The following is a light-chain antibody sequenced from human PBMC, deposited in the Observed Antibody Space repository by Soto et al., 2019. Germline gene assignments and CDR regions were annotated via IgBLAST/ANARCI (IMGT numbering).Light chain of an antibody. J-gene: IGKJ1*01. CDR1: QSVSSSH. CDR3: QQYGSSPPWT. Sequence: EIVLTQSPGTLSSSPGERATLSCRASQSVSSSHLAWYQQKPGQAPRLLIYGASSRATGIPDRFSGSGSGTDFTLTISRLEPEDFAVYYCQQYGSSPPWTFGQGTKVEIK. V-gene: IGKV3-20*01. CDR2: GAS.